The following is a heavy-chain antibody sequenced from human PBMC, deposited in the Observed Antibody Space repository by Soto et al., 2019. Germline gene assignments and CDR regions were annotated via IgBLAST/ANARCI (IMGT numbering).Heavy chain of an antibody. V-gene: IGHV3-21*01. CDR3: ASPPYYFDTSGYSY. Sequence: EVQLVESGGGLVKPGGSLRLSCAASGFTFSSYTMNWVRQAPGKGLEWVSSLSSSSTYIYYADSVNGRFTNSRDNAKKSLYLQMNSLRAEDTAVYYCASPPYYFDTSGYSYWGQGTLVTVSS. J-gene: IGHJ4*02. D-gene: IGHD3-22*01. CDR2: LSSSSTYI. CDR1: GFTFSSYT.